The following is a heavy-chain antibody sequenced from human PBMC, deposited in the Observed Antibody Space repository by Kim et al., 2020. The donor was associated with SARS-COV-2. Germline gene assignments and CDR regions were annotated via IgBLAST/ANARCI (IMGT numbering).Heavy chain of an antibody. CDR3: ASLRMDTAMVTPTRDY. Sequence: SLKSRVTISVDKSKNQFSLKLSSVTAADTAVYYCASLRMDTAMVTPTRDYWGQGTLVTVSS. J-gene: IGHJ4*02. D-gene: IGHD5-18*01. V-gene: IGHV4-4*02.